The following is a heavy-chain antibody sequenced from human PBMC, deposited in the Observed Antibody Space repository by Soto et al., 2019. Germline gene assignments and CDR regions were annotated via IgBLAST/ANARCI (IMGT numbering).Heavy chain of an antibody. CDR2: ISGGGDST. Sequence: EVQLLESGGGLVQPGGSLRLSCAASGFTFSSYAMRWVRQAPVKGLEWVSAISGGGDSTYYADSVKGRFTISRDNSKNTLYLHMNSLRAEDTAVYYCARRGSGSYYDYWGQGTLVTVSS. V-gene: IGHV3-23*01. CDR1: GFTFSSYA. CDR3: ARRGSGSYYDY. D-gene: IGHD1-26*01. J-gene: IGHJ4*02.